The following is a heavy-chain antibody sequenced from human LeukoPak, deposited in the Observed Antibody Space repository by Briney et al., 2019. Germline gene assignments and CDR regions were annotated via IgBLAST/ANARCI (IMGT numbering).Heavy chain of an antibody. CDR2: IGIGDDT. Sequence: PGGSLRLSCAASGFTFRDYDMHWVRQAPGRGLDWVSAIGIGDDTHYPDSVKGRFTISRENAKNSLYLQMSSLRDGDTAMYYCVRGGIRVSGIDAFDIWGQGTMVTVSS. V-gene: IGHV3-13*01. CDR1: GFTFRDYD. D-gene: IGHD5/OR15-5a*01. CDR3: VRGGIRVSGIDAFDI. J-gene: IGHJ3*02.